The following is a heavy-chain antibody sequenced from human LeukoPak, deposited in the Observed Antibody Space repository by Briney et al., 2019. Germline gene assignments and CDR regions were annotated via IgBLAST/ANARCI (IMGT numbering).Heavy chain of an antibody. CDR2: IYYSGST. CDR3: AGGATVSPYYYYYGMDV. D-gene: IGHD4-17*01. J-gene: IGHJ6*02. V-gene: IGHV4-59*01. Sequence: SETLSLTCTVSGGSISSYYWSWIRQPPGKGLEWIGYIYYSGSTNYNPSLKSRVTISVDTSKNQFSLKLSSVTAADTAVYYCAGGATVSPYYYYYGMDVWGQGTTVTVSS. CDR1: GGSISSYY.